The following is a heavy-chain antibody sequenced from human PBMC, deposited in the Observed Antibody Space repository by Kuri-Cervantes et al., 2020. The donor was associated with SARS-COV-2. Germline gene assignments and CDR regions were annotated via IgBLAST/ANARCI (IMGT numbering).Heavy chain of an antibody. J-gene: IGHJ4*02. CDR1: GFTFSNYG. D-gene: IGHD5-12*01. Sequence: GGSLRLSCAASGFTFSNYGMHWVRQAPGKGLEWVSSISSGSTYIYYADSVKGRFTISRDNPQNSLYLQMNSLRAEDTAVYYCARGESGYDPFDYWGQGTLVTVSS. V-gene: IGHV3-21*01. CDR3: ARGESGYDPFDY. CDR2: ISSGSTYI.